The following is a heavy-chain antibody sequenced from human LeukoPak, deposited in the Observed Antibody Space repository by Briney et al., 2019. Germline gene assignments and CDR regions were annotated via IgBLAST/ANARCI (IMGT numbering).Heavy chain of an antibody. CDR2: ISSTSRII. Sequence: GGSLRLTCAASGFTFSSYSMNWVRQAPGKGLEWLSYISSTSRIIYYADSVKGRFTISRDNAKNSLDLQMNGLRDEDTAVYYCARDPSSNRYNYLDPWGQGTLVTVSS. CDR1: GFTFSSYS. V-gene: IGHV3-48*02. D-gene: IGHD1-1*01. CDR3: ARDPSSNRYNYLDP. J-gene: IGHJ5*02.